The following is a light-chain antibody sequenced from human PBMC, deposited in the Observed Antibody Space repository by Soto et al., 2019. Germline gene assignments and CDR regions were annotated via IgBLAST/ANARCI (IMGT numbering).Light chain of an antibody. CDR1: SSDVGSYNR. Sequence: QSVLTQPPSVSGSPGQSVTLSCTGTSSDVGSYNRVSWYQQPPGTAPKLMIYEVSNRPSGVPDRFSGSKSGNTASLTISGLQAEDEADYYCRSYTSSSTYVFGTGTKVTVL. J-gene: IGLJ1*01. V-gene: IGLV2-18*02. CDR2: EVS. CDR3: RSYTSSSTYV.